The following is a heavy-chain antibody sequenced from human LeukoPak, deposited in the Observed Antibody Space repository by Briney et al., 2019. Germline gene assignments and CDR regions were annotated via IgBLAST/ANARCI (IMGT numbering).Heavy chain of an antibody. CDR1: GFTFSQFN. V-gene: IGHV3-72*01. Sequence: GGSLRLSCEVSGFTFSQFNMNWVRQAPGKGLEWVGRTRDKGNSYTTEYAASVKGRFTVSRDDSKNSVDLQMNSLRIEDTAVYYCARGPERGSSPYYHYGMDVWGQGTTVTVSS. J-gene: IGHJ6*02. D-gene: IGHD1-26*01. CDR2: TRDKGNSYTT. CDR3: ARGPERGSSPYYHYGMDV.